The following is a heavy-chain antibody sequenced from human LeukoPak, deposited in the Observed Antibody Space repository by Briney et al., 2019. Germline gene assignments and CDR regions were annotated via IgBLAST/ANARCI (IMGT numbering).Heavy chain of an antibody. CDR2: INPNSGGT. D-gene: IGHD2/OR15-2a*01. Sequence: ASVKVSCKASGYTFTGYYMHWVRQAPGQGLEWMGWINPNSGGTNYAQKFQGRVTMTRDTSISTAYMELSRLRSDDTAVYHCARSQGRILFVDYWGQGTLVTVSS. CDR1: GYTFTGYY. CDR3: ARSQGRILFVDY. V-gene: IGHV1-2*02. J-gene: IGHJ4*02.